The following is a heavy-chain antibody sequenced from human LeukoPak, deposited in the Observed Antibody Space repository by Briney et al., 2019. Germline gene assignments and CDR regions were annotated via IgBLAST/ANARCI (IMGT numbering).Heavy chain of an antibody. V-gene: IGHV1-69*01. CDR1: GGTFSSYV. CDR2: IIPIFGTA. J-gene: IGHJ6*02. D-gene: IGHD3-10*01. CDR3: ARRMVRGVAKYYYYYGMDV. Sequence: SVKVSCKASGGTFSSYVISWVRQAPGQGLEWMGGIIPIFGTANYAQKFQGRVTITADESTSTAYMELSSLRSEDTAVYYCARRMVRGVAKYYYYYGMDVWGQGTTVTVSS.